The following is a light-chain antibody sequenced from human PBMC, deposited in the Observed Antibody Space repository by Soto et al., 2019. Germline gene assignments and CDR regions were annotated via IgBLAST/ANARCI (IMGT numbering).Light chain of an antibody. V-gene: IGKV2-28*01. Sequence: DIVITQSPLSLPVTPGEPACISCSSSQILLHSNGYNYLDWYLQKPGQSPQLLIYLGSNRASGVPDRFSGSGSGTDFTLKISRVEAEDVGVYYCMQALQTPYTFGQGTKVDIK. CDR2: LGS. CDR3: MQALQTPYT. J-gene: IGKJ2*01. CDR1: QILLHSNGYNY.